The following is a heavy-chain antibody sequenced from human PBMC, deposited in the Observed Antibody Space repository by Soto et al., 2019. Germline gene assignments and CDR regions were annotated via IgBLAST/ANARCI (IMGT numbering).Heavy chain of an antibody. J-gene: IGHJ3*01. D-gene: IGHD2-21*01. CDR1: GGSISSYY. V-gene: IGHV4-59*01. CDR2: IYYSGST. CDR3: ARRTLAGVNFDV. Sequence: PSETLSLTCTVSGGSISSYYWSWIRQPPGKGLEWIGYIYYSGSTNYNPSLKSRVTISVDTSKNQFSLKLSSVTAADTAVYYCARRTLAGVNFDVWGQGTMVTVSS.